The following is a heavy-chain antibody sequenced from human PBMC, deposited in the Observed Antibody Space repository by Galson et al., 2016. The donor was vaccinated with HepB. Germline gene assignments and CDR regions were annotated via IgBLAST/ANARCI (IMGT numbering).Heavy chain of an antibody. D-gene: IGHD4-23*01. CDR3: ATRNSGDYYYYYRDV. V-gene: IGHV1-69*13. CDR1: GGTLNIYA. Sequence: SVKVSCKASGGTLNIYAINWVRQAPGQGLEWKGGIIPIFGTPSHAQKLQGSVTITADESTSTAYMELNRLRSEDTAVYYSATRNSGDYYYYYRDVWDKGTTVTVSS. CDR2: IIPIFGTP. J-gene: IGHJ6*03.